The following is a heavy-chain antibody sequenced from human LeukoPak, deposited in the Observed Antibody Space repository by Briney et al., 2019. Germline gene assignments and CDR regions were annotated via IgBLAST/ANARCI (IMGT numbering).Heavy chain of an antibody. CDR3: ARKIKTAARPTRYNWFDP. D-gene: IGHD6-6*01. CDR2: INHSGST. J-gene: IGHJ5*02. Sequence: ASETLSLTCAVYGGSFSGYYWSWIRQPPGKGLEWIGEINHSGSTNYNPSLKSRVTISVDTSKNQFSLKLSSVTAADTAVYYCARKIKTAARPTRYNWFDPWGQGTLVTVSS. CDR1: GGSFSGYY. V-gene: IGHV4-34*01.